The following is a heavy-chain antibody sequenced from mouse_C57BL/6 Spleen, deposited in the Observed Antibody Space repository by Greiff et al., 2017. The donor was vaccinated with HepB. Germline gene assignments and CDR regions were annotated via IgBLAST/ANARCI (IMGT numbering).Heavy chain of an antibody. V-gene: IGHV1-80*01. CDR2: IYPGDGDT. Sequence: QVQLQQSGAELVKPGASVKISCKASGYAFSSYWMNWVKQRPGKGLEWIGQIYPGDGDTNYNGKFKGKATLTADKSSSTAYMQLSSLTSEDSAVYFCARPDFDYGAWFAYWGQGTLVTVSA. CDR3: ARPDFDYGAWFAY. CDR1: GYAFSSYW. J-gene: IGHJ3*01. D-gene: IGHD2-4*01.